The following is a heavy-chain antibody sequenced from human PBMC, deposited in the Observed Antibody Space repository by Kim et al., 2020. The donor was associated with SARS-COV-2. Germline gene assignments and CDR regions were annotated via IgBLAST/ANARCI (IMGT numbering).Heavy chain of an antibody. D-gene: IGHD2-2*02. J-gene: IGHJ4*02. CDR3: ARAAIFGALDY. CDR1: GGSFSGYY. CDR2: INHSGST. Sequence: SETLSLTCAVYGGSFSGYYWSWIRQPPGKGLEWIGEINHSGSTNYNPSLKSRVTISVDTSKNQFSLKLSSVTAADTAVYYCARAAIFGALDYWGQGTLVTVSS. V-gene: IGHV4-34*01.